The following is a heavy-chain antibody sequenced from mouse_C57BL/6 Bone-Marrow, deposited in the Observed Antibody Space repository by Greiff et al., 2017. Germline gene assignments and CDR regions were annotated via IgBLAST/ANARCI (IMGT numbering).Heavy chain of an antibody. Sequence: VKLQQSGAELVRPGASVTLSCKASGYTFTDYEMHWVRQTPVTGLAWIGAIDPETGGTAYNQKFQGKGILTADKYSSTAYMDLRSLTSEDSAFYYCTRWGGDYWGQGTSVTVSS. CDR2: IDPETGGT. V-gene: IGHV1-15*01. CDR3: TRWGGDY. CDR1: GYTFTDYE. J-gene: IGHJ4*01.